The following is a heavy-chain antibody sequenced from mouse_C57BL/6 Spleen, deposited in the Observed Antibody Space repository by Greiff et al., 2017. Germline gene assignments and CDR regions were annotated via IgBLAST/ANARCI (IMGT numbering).Heavy chain of an antibody. CDR3: ASASTTEVAHYFDY. D-gene: IGHD1-1*01. CDR1: GFTFSDYY. Sequence: DVMLVESEGGLVQPGSSMKLSCTASGFTFSDYYMAWVRQVPEKGLEWVANINYDGSSTYYLDSLKSRCIISRDNAKNILYLQMSSLKSADTATYYCASASTTEVAHYFDYWGQGTTLTVSS. V-gene: IGHV5-16*01. CDR2: INYDGSST. J-gene: IGHJ2*01.